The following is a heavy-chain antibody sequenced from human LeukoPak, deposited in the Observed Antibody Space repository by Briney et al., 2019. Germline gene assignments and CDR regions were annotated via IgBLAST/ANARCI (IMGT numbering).Heavy chain of an antibody. Sequence: ASVKVSCKASGYSFTGYYMRWVRQAPGQGLEWMGWINPNSGGTNYAQKSQGRVTMTRDTSISTAYMELSRLRSDDTAVYYCASALSLDVDSSCWGEPYYYYYYGMDVWGQGTTVTVSS. CDR1: GYSFTGYY. D-gene: IGHD6-19*01. CDR2: INPNSGGT. V-gene: IGHV1-2*02. CDR3: ASALSLDVDSSCWGEPYYYYYYGMDV. J-gene: IGHJ6*02.